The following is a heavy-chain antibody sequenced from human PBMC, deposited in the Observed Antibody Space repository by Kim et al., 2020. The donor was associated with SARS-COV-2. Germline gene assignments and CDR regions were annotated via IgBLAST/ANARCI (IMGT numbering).Heavy chain of an antibody. J-gene: IGHJ6*02. V-gene: IGHV4-59*01. D-gene: IGHD4-4*01. CDR1: GGSISSYY. CDR3: ARDSNYPYYYYGMDV. Sequence: SETLSLTCTVSGGSISSYYWSWIRQPPGKGLEWIGYIYYSGSTNYNPSLKSRVTISVDTSKNQFSLKLSSVTAADTAVYYCARDSNYPYYYYGMDVWGQG. CDR2: IYYSGST.